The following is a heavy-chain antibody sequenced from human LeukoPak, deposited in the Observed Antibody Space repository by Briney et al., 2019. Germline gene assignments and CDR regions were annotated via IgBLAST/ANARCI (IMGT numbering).Heavy chain of an antibody. V-gene: IGHV1-2*04. Sequence: ASVKVSCKDSGYTFTGYYMHWVRQAPGQGLEWMGWINPNSGGTNYAQKFQGWVTMTRDTSISTAYLELSRLRSDDTAVYYCARAPLGVTAMVTGDFDYWGQGTLVTVSS. CDR2: INPNSGGT. J-gene: IGHJ4*02. D-gene: IGHD5-18*01. CDR3: ARAPLGVTAMVTGDFDY. CDR1: GYTFTGYY.